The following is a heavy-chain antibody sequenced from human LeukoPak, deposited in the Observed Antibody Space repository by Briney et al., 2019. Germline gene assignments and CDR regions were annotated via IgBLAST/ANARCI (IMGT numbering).Heavy chain of an antibody. Sequence: GGSLRLSCAASGFTFSNYWMHWVRQAPGKGPVWVSRINSDGSSTRFADSVQGRFTISRDNGKNTLYLQMNSLRAEDTAVYYCARGIGSQLRSGWFDPWGQGTLVTVSS. CDR1: GFTFSNYW. J-gene: IGHJ5*02. D-gene: IGHD3-3*01. CDR2: INSDGSST. CDR3: ARGIGSQLRSGWFDP. V-gene: IGHV3-74*01.